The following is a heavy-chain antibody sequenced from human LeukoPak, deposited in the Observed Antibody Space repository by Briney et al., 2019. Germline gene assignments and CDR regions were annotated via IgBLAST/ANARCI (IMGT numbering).Heavy chain of an antibody. J-gene: IGHJ4*02. CDR2: IYPGDSDT. D-gene: IGHD3-22*01. CDR3: ARRVDSSGKAFDY. Sequence: GESLKISCKGSGYSFTSYWIGWVRQMPGKGLEWMGIIYPGDSDTRYSPSFQGQVTISVDKSINTAYLQWSRLKASDTAMYYCARRVDSSGKAFDYWGQGTLVTVSS. V-gene: IGHV5-51*01. CDR1: GYSFTSYW.